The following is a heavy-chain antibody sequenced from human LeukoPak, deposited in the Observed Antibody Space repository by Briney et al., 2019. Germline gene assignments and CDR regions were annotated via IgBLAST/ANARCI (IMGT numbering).Heavy chain of an antibody. CDR2: ISNDGSAT. Sequence: SGGSLRLSCAASGFTLSTYWMYWVRQGPGKGLEYVSRISNDGSATTYADSVKGRFSISRDNAKSTVYLQMSSLRPEDTAMFYCARGGLDHAFDLWGQGTMVSVSS. J-gene: IGHJ3*01. D-gene: IGHD3/OR15-3a*01. V-gene: IGHV3-74*01. CDR3: ARGGLDHAFDL. CDR1: GFTLSTYW.